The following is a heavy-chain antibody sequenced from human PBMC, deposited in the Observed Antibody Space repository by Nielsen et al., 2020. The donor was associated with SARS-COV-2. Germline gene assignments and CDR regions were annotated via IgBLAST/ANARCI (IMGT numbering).Heavy chain of an antibody. D-gene: IGHD3-3*01. J-gene: IGHJ6*03. Sequence: ASVKVSCKASGYTFTSYYMHWVRQSPGQGLEWMGIINPSGGSTSYAQKFQGRVTMTRDTSTSTVYMELSSLRSEDTAVYYCARAPIESITIFGVVYYYYYMDVWGKGTTVTVSS. CDR2: INPSGGST. CDR1: GYTFTSYY. CDR3: ARAPIESITIFGVVYYYYYMDV. V-gene: IGHV1-46*01.